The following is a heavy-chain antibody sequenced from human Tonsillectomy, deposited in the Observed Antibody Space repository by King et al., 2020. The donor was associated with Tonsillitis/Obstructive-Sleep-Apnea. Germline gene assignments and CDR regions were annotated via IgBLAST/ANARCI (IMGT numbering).Heavy chain of an antibody. CDR2: ISYDGSNK. Sequence: VQLVESGGGVVQPGRSLRLSCAASGFTFSSYAMHWVRQAPGKGLEWVAVISYDGSNKYYADSVKGRFTISRDNSKNTLYLQMNSLRAEDTAVYYCARDVVAAAALKIVGTAFHICLPWTMVTVSS. CDR3: ARDVVAAAALKIVGTAFHI. V-gene: IGHV3-30*01. J-gene: IGHJ3*02. CDR1: GFTFSSYA. D-gene: IGHD6-13*01.